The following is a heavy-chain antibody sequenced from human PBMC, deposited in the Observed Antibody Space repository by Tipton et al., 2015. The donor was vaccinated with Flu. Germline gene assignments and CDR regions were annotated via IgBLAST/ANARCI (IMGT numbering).Heavy chain of an antibody. D-gene: IGHD2/OR15-2a*01. Sequence: TLSLTCIVSNGSLSSYYWVWIRQSPGKGLEWIGYIYNGVYTKYQRSLKSRVTISADTSKNQFSLRLTSVTAADTATYFCARDPSLGMPEYLDSWGLGTLVPVPS. CDR3: ARDPSLGMPEYLDS. J-gene: IGHJ4*02. CDR2: IYNGVYT. CDR1: NGSLSSYY. V-gene: IGHV4-59*01.